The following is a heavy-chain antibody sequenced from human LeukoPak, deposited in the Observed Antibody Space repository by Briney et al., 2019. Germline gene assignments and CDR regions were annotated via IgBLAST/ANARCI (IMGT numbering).Heavy chain of an antibody. V-gene: IGHV3-30*03. Sequence: GGSLRLSCAASGFTFSSYGMHWVRQTPGKGKGLEWVAVISHDGSNKYYADSVKGRFTISRDNSKNTLYLQMNSLRAEDTAVYYCARDRYCSSTSCSRDFQHWGQGTLVTVSS. CDR3: ARDRYCSSTSCSRDFQH. CDR1: GFTFSSYG. D-gene: IGHD2-2*01. J-gene: IGHJ1*01. CDR2: ISHDGSNK.